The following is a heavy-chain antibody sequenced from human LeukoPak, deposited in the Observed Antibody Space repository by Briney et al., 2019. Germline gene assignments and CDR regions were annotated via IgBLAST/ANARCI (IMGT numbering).Heavy chain of an antibody. CDR3: ARVRGRNWFDP. J-gene: IGHJ5*02. D-gene: IGHD3-10*01. CDR2: IYSGGST. CDR1: GVTVSSNY. Sequence: GGSLRLSCAASGVTVSSNYMSWVRQAPGKRLEWVSVIYSGGSTYYADSVKGRFTISRDNAKNSLYLQMNSLRAEDTAVYYCARVRGRNWFDPWGQGTLVTVSS. V-gene: IGHV3-53*01.